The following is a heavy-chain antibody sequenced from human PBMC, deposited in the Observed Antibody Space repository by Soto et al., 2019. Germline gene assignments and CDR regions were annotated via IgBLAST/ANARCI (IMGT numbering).Heavy chain of an antibody. CDR2: SIPIFGTA. CDR3: ARGSKRITMIVVVMTSDAFDI. D-gene: IGHD3-22*01. V-gene: IGHV1-69*01. Sequence: QVQLVQSGAEVKKPGSSVKVSCKASGGTFSSYAISWVRQAPGQGLEWMGGSIPIFGTANYAQKFQGRVTITADESTSTAYMELSSLRSEDTAVYYCARGSKRITMIVVVMTSDAFDILGQGTMVTVSS. CDR1: GGTFSSYA. J-gene: IGHJ3*02.